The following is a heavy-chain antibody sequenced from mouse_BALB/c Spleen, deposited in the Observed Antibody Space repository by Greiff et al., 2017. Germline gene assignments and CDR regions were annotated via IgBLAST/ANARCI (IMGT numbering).Heavy chain of an antibody. J-gene: IGHJ2*01. CDR2: IDPANGNT. CDR1: GFNIKDTY. V-gene: IGHV14-3*02. CDR3: AGEGGYFDY. Sequence: EVMLVESGAELVKPGASVKLSCTASGFNIKDTYMHWVKQRPEQGLVWIGRIDPANGNTKYDPKFQGKATITADTSSNTAYLQLSSLTSEDTAVYYCAGEGGYFDYWGQGTTLTVSS.